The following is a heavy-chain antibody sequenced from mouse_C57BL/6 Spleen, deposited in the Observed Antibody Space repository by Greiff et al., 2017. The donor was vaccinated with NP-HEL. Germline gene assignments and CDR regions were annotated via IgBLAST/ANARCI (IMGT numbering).Heavy chain of an antibody. CDR1: GYTFTSYG. D-gene: IGHD1-1*01. Sequence: QVQLKESGAELARPGASVKLSCKASGYTFTSYGISWVKQRTGQGLEWIGEIYPRSGNTYYNEKLKGKATLTADKSSSTAYMELRSLTSEDSAVYFCARCSSYVVWAYWGQGTLVTVSA. CDR2: IYPRSGNT. V-gene: IGHV1-81*01. J-gene: IGHJ3*01. CDR3: ARCSSYVVWAY.